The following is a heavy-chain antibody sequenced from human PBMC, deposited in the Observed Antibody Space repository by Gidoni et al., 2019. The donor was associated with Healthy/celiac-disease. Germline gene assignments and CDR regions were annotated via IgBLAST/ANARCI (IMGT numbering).Heavy chain of an antibody. J-gene: IGHJ4*02. Sequence: QVQLQQWGAGLLKPSETLSLTCAVYGGSFSGYYWSWIRQPPGKGLEWIGEINHSGSTNYNPSLKSRVTISVDTSKNQFSLKLSSVTAADTAVYYCARSRGGSGWPQVSYWGRGTLVTVSS. CDR1: GGSFSGYY. V-gene: IGHV4-34*01. D-gene: IGHD6-19*01. CDR2: INHSGST. CDR3: ARSRGGSGWPQVSY.